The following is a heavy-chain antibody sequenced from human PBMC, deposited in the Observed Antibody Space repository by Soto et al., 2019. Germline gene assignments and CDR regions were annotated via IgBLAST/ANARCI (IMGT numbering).Heavy chain of an antibody. V-gene: IGHV1-18*01. CDR1: GYTFASYG. J-gene: IGHJ6*02. CDR3: ARETIPQINYYGTDV. Sequence: ASVKISCKASGYTFASYGMRWVRQAPGQGLEWIGWISAYNGKIDYAQKVQGRVTLTTDTSTSIAFMELRRPRSDDTAVYYCARETIPQINYYGTDVWGQGTTVTVSS. D-gene: IGHD3-3*01. CDR2: ISAYNGKI.